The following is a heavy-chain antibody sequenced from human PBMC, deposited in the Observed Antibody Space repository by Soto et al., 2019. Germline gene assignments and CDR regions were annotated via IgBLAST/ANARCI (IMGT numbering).Heavy chain of an antibody. V-gene: IGHV4-59*08. J-gene: IGHJ6*03. CDR2: IYYSGST. CDR3: ARRVVTPEHYYYYYYMDV. CDR1: GGSISSYY. D-gene: IGHD2-15*01. Sequence: SETLSLTCTVSGGSISSYYWSWIRQPPGKGLEWIGYIYYSGSTNYDPSLKSRVTISVDTSKNQFSLRLSSVTAADTAIYYCARRVVTPEHYYYYYYMDVWGKGTTVTVSS.